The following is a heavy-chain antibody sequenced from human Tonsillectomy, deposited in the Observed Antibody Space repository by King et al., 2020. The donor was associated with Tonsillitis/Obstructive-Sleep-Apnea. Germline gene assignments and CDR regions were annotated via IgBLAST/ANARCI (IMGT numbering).Heavy chain of an antibody. D-gene: IGHD4-11*01. CDR1: GFTFSSYW. Sequence: VQLVESGGGLVQPGGSLRLSCAASGFTFSSYWMSWVRQAPGKGLEWVANIKQDGSVKYYVDSVKGRFTISRDNAKNSLYLQMNSLRAGDTAVYVCARDRPWGAVTTLDYWGQGTLVTVSS. J-gene: IGHJ4*02. CDR2: IKQDGSVK. V-gene: IGHV3-7*01. CDR3: ARDRPWGAVTTLDY.